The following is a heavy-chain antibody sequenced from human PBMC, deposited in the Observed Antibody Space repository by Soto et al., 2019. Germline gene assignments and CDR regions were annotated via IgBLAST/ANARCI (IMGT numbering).Heavy chain of an antibody. CDR2: IYYSGST. V-gene: IGHV4-59*01. CDR3: ARVNDFWSGIDY. D-gene: IGHD3-3*01. Sequence: SETLSLTCTVSGGSISSYYWSWIRQPPGKGLEWIGYIYYSGSTNYNPSLKSRVTISVDTSKNQFSLKLSSVTAADTAVYYCARVNDFWSGIDYWGQGTLVTVSS. CDR1: GGSISSYY. J-gene: IGHJ4*02.